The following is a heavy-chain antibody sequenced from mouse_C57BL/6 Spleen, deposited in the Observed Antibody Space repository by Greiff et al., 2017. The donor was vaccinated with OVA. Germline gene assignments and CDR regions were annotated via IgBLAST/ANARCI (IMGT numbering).Heavy chain of an antibody. D-gene: IGHD2-4*01. J-gene: IGHJ4*01. CDR2: IYPGSGST. CDR3: ARGYYDYDDYAMDY. CDR1: GYTFTSYW. Sequence: HVQLQQPGAELVKPGASVKMSCKASGYTFTSYWITWVKQRPGQGLEWIGDIYPGSGSTNYNEKFKSKATLTVDTSSSTAYMQLSSLTSEDSAVYYCARGYYDYDDYAMDYWGQGTSVTVSS. V-gene: IGHV1-55*01.